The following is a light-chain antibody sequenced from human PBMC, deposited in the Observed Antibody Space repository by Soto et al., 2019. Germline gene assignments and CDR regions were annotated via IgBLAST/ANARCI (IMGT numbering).Light chain of an antibody. CDR1: QSVSSKY. J-gene: IGKJ3*01. Sequence: DIVLTQSPGTLSLSPGERATLSCRASQSVSSKYLAWYQQKPGQPPRVLIYGTSIRAKGIPERFSGGGSGPDSTLTINSLESEDFAVYYCRPYGSSLFTFGPGTKVDF. CDR2: GTS. V-gene: IGKV3-20*01. CDR3: RPYGSSLFT.